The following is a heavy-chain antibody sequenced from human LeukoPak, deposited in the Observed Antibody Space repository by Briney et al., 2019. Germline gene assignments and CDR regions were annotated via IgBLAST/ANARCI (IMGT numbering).Heavy chain of an antibody. Sequence: PGRSLRLSCTASGFTFGDYDMSWVRQAPGKGLEWVGFIRSKSYGGTIEYAASVKGRFTISRDDSKSIAYLQMNSLKTEDTAVYYCSRLEGDSLDYWGQGTLVTVSS. V-gene: IGHV3-49*04. CDR3: SRLEGDSLDY. CDR1: GFTFGDYD. J-gene: IGHJ4*02. D-gene: IGHD2-21*02. CDR2: IRSKSYGGTI.